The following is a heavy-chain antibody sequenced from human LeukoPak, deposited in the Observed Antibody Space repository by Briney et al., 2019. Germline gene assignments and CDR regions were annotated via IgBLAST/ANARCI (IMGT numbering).Heavy chain of an antibody. J-gene: IGHJ4*02. CDR2: ISGSGGST. Sequence: GSLRLSCAASGFTFSSYAMSWVRQAPGKGLEWVSAISGSGGSTYYADSVKGRFTISRDNAKSTLYLQMNSLRAEDTAVYYCARDPLEWLLDYWGQGTLVTVSS. D-gene: IGHD3-3*01. CDR3: ARDPLEWLLDY. CDR1: GFTFSSYA. V-gene: IGHV3-23*01.